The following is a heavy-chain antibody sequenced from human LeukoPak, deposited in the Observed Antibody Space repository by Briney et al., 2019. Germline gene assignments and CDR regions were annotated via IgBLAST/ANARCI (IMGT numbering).Heavy chain of an antibody. CDR3: ARDIGKGTGLFDY. CDR2: INPNSGGT. Sequence: GASVKVSCKASGYTFTGYYMHWVRQAPGQGLEWMGWINPNSGGTNYAQKFQGRVTMTRDTSISTAYMELSRLRSDDTAVYYCARDIGKGTGLFDYWGQGTLVTVSS. D-gene: IGHD7-27*01. J-gene: IGHJ4*02. V-gene: IGHV1-2*02. CDR1: GYTFTGYY.